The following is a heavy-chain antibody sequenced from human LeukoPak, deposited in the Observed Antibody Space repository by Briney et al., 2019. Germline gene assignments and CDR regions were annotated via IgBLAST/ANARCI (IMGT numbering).Heavy chain of an antibody. CDR3: ARGGKIAVKGQLLLLF. V-gene: IGHV1-2*02. D-gene: IGHD2-15*01. Sequence: ASVKVSCKASGYTFTGYYMHCVRQAPGQGLEWMGWINPNSGGTNYAQKFQGRVTMTRDTSISTAYMELSRLRSDDTAVYYCARGGKIAVKGQLLLLFWGQGTLVTVSS. CDR2: INPNSGGT. CDR1: GYTFTGYY. J-gene: IGHJ4*02.